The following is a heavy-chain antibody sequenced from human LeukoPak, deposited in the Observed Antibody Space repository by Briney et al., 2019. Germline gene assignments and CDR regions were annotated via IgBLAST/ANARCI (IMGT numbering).Heavy chain of an antibody. CDR3: ARVSSSSWWALDY. CDR2: INTDGSST. CDR1: GFTFSSYW. V-gene: IGHV3-74*01. J-gene: IGHJ4*02. D-gene: IGHD6-13*01. Sequence: GGSLRLSCAASGFTFSSYWMHWVRQAPGKGLVWVSRINTDGSSTSYADSVKGRFTISRDNAKNTLYLQMNSLRAEDTAVYYCARVSSSSWWALDYWGQGTLDTVSS.